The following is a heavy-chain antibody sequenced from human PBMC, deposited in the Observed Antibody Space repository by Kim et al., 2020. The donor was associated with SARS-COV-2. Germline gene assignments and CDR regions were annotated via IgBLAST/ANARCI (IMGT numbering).Heavy chain of an antibody. CDR3: TRGCTSTSCYRDAFDI. V-gene: IGHV3-74*01. Sequence: DSVKGLFTISRDNAKTTRYLQMNSLRAEDTAVYYCTRGCTSTSCYRDAFDIWGQGTMVTVSS. D-gene: IGHD2-2*02. J-gene: IGHJ3*02.